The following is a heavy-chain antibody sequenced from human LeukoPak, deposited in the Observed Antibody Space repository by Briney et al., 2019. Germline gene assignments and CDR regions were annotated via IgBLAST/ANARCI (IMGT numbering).Heavy chain of an antibody. Sequence: SETLSLTCTVSDGSITSYYWTWVRQPPGKGLEWIGNIYYGGRTNHNPSLKSRVTISIDTSKNQFSLRLSSVTAADTAVYYCARAVIPAAMWHSYYFMDVWGKGTTVTISS. CDR2: IYYGGRT. CDR1: DGSITSYY. CDR3: ARAVIPAAMWHSYYFMDV. J-gene: IGHJ6*03. V-gene: IGHV4-59*01. D-gene: IGHD2-2*01.